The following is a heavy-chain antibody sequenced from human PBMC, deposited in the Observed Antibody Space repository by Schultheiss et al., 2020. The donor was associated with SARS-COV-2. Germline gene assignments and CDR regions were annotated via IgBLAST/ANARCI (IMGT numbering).Heavy chain of an antibody. Sequence: SVKVSSKASGYTFTSYYMHWVRQAPGQGLEWMGGIIPIFGTANYAQKFQGRVTITADKSTSTAYMELSSLRSEDTAVYYCARDSAPPGYFDYWGQGTLVTVSS. CDR1: GYTFTSYY. CDR2: IIPIFGTA. J-gene: IGHJ4*02. V-gene: IGHV1-69*06. CDR3: ARDSAPPGYFDY.